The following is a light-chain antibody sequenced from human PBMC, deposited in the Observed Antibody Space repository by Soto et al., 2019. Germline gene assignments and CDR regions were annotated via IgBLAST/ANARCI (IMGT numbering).Light chain of an antibody. V-gene: IGKV3-20*01. CDR2: AAS. CDR1: QSVTANY. J-gene: IGKJ1*01. Sequence: EIALTQSPGTLSLSPGERATLSCRASQSVTANYLAWYQQKPGQAPRLLIYAASIGATGISDRFSGSGSGTDFTLTISRLDPEDFAVYYCLQYGIPLWTFGQGTKVEIK. CDR3: LQYGIPLWT.